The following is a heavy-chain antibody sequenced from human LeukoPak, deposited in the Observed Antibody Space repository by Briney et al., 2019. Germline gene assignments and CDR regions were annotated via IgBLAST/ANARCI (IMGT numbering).Heavy chain of an antibody. CDR3: ARDPGGNWGY. D-gene: IGHD7-27*01. V-gene: IGHV3-66*01. Sequence: PGGSLRLSCAASGFTVSSNYMSWVRQARGRGLGWVSVIYRGGSTYYADSVKGRFTISRDNSKNTLYLQMNSLRAEDTAVYYCARDPGGNWGYWGQGTLVTVSS. CDR1: GFTVSSNY. CDR2: IYRGGST. J-gene: IGHJ4*02.